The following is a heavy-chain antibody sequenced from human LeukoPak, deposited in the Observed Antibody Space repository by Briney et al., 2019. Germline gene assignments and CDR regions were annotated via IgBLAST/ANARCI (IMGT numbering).Heavy chain of an antibody. D-gene: IGHD4-17*01. Sequence: GGSLRLSCAASGFTFSSYGMHWVRQAPGKGLEWVAAIWYDGSNKYYADSVKGRFTISRDNSKNTLYLQMNSLRAEDTAVYYCAKDHDYGDYLLDYWGQGTLVTVSS. CDR1: GFTFSSYG. V-gene: IGHV3-33*06. CDR3: AKDHDYGDYLLDY. J-gene: IGHJ4*02. CDR2: IWYDGSNK.